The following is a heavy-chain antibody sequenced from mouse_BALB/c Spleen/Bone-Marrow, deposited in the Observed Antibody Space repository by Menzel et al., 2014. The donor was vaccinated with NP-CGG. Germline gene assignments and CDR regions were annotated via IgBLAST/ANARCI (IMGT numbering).Heavy chain of an antibody. V-gene: IGHV1-87*01. CDR3: ARGYPSDY. CDR1: GYTFTSYW. Sequence: SGAELARPGASVKLSCKASGYTFTSYWMQWVKQRPGQGLEWIGAIYPGDGDTRYTQKFEGKATLTADKSSSTAYMQLSSLASEDSAVYYCARGYPSDYWGQGTTLTVSS. CDR2: IYPGDGDT. J-gene: IGHJ2*01. D-gene: IGHD3-2*02.